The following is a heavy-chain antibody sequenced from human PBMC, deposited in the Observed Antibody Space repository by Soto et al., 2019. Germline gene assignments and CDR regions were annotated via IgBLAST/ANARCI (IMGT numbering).Heavy chain of an antibody. CDR2: IYYSGST. CDR3: ARTVLRFLEWSPADYYYYGMDV. D-gene: IGHD3-3*01. V-gene: IGHV4-59*01. CDR1: GGSISSYY. J-gene: IGHJ6*02. Sequence: SETLSLTCTVSGGSISSYYWSWIRQPPGKGLEWIGYIYYSGSTNYNPSLKSRVTISVDTSKNQFSLKLSSVTAADTAMYYCARTVLRFLEWSPADYYYYGMDVWGQGTTVTVSS.